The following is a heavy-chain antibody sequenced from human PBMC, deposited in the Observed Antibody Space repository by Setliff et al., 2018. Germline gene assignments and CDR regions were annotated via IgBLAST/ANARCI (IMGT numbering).Heavy chain of an antibody. J-gene: IGHJ4*02. Sequence: LRLSCAASGFTFSSYSMHWVRQAPGKGLEWVAMIWADPNSNTKYYADSVKGRFSVSRDNSRNTVFLQMTGLRAEDTALYYCTRDPPGSGWSFDYWGQGALVTVSS. D-gene: IGHD6-19*01. CDR2: IWADPNSNTK. V-gene: IGHV3-33*08. CDR1: GFTFSSYS. CDR3: TRDPPGSGWSFDY.